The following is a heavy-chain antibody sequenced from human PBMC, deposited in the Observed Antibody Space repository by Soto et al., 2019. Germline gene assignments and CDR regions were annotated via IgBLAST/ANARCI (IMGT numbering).Heavy chain of an antibody. D-gene: IGHD1-1*01. CDR3: AKVRNDGGSDAFDI. CDR1: RVTVYIYS. V-gene: IGHV3-23*01. J-gene: IGHJ3*02. Sequence: GSLGIAWPASRVTVYIYSVSGVRQAPGKGLEWVSAISVSGGSTYYADSVKGRFTISRDNSKNTLYLQMKSLRAEDTAVYYCAKVRNDGGSDAFDIWGQGTMLTLSS. CDR2: ISVSGGST.